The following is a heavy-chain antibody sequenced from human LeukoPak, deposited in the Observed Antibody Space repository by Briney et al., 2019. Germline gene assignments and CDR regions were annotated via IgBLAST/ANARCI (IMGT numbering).Heavy chain of an antibody. CDR3: ARRLEEWLSDLFGLYYYYYYMDV. CDR2: INHSGST. D-gene: IGHD3-3*01. CDR1: GGSFSGYY. Sequence: SETLSLTCAVYGGSFSGYYWSWIRQPPGKGLEWIGEINHSGSTNYNPSLKSRVTISVDTSKNQFSLKLSSVTAADTAVYYCARRLEEWLSDLFGLYYYYYYMDVWGKGTAVTVSS. V-gene: IGHV4-34*01. J-gene: IGHJ6*03.